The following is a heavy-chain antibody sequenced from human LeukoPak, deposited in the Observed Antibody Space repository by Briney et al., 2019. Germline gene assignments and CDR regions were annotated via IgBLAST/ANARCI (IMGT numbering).Heavy chain of an antibody. CDR2: INWNGGST. V-gene: IGHV3-20*04. CDR3: ARRTYDSSGYYRQFDY. Sequence: GGSLRLSCEASGFTFDDYGMSWVRQAPGKGLEWVSGINWNGGSTGYADSVKGRFTISRDNAENSLYLQMNSLRAEDTAVYYCARRTYDSSGYYRQFDYWGQGTLVTVSS. CDR1: GFTFDDYG. J-gene: IGHJ4*02. D-gene: IGHD3-22*01.